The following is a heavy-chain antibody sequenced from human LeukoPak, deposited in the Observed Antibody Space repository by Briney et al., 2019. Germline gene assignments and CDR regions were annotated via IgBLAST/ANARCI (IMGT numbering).Heavy chain of an antibody. Sequence: SVKVSCKASGGTFSSYAIGWVRQAPGQGLEWMGRIIPILGIANYDQKFEGRVTITADKSTSTAYMELSSLRSEDTAVYYCARDAYRVYYYYYYMDVWGKGTTVTASS. CDR2: IIPILGIA. V-gene: IGHV1-69*04. J-gene: IGHJ6*03. CDR1: GGTFSSYA. D-gene: IGHD3-16*01. CDR3: ARDAYRVYYYYYYMDV.